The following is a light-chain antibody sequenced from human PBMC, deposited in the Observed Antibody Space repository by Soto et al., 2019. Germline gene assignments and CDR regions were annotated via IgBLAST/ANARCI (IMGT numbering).Light chain of an antibody. J-gene: IGLJ1*01. CDR2: ENN. CDR3: QSYYSSLSGYV. V-gene: IGLV1-40*01. CDR1: SSNIGAGYE. Sequence: QSVLTQPPSVSEAPGQRVTISCTGSSSNIGAGYEAHWYQQVPGTAPKLLIDENNNRPSGVPDRFSGSKSGTSASLAINGLQAEDEAEYYCQSYYSSLSGYVFGTGTKVTVL.